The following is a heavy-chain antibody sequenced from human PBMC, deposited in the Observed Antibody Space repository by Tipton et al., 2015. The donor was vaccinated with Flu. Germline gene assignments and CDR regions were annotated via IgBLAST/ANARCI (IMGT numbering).Heavy chain of an antibody. J-gene: IGHJ3*02. CDR2: ISTSGST. D-gene: IGHD4-23*01. Sequence: TLSLTCTVSGGSISTSYWSWIRQPAGKGLEWIGRISTSGSTNYNASLESRVTLSRDTSKNHISLRLTSATAADTAPYYCARGPTVVTPVYAFDIWGQGTMVTVSS. CDR1: GGSISTSY. CDR3: ARGPTVVTPVYAFDI. V-gene: IGHV4-4*07.